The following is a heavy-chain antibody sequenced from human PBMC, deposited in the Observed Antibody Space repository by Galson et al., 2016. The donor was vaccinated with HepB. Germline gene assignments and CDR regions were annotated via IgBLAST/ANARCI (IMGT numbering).Heavy chain of an antibody. D-gene: IGHD3-16*01. J-gene: IGHJ4*01. CDR3: AKGPLYNYVYLDY. Sequence: SLRLSCAASGFRFSNYGMLWIRQAPGKGLQWVAAISYEGSRKYYADSVKGRFTISRDNSNNTLYLEMDSLRPEDTAIYYCAKGPLYNYVYLDYWGHGILVTVSS. CDR2: ISYEGSRK. CDR1: GFRFSNYG. V-gene: IGHV3-30*18.